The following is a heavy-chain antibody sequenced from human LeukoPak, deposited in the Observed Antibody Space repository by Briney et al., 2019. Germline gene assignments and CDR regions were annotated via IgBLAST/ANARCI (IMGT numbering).Heavy chain of an antibody. CDR3: ATVASLAVAGSLGYNWFDP. Sequence: ASVTVSCKVSGYILTELSMHWVRQAPGKGLEWMGGFDPEDGETIYAQKFQGRVTMTEDTSTDTAYMELSSLRSEDTAVYYCATVASLAVAGSLGYNWFDPWGQGTLVTVSS. CDR2: FDPEDGET. D-gene: IGHD6-19*01. J-gene: IGHJ5*02. CDR1: GYILTELS. V-gene: IGHV1-24*01.